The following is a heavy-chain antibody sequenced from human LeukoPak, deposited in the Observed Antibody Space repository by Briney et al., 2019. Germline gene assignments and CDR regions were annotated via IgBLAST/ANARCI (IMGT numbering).Heavy chain of an antibody. V-gene: IGHV4-39*01. Sequence: PSETLSLTCNVSGGSISSNTYFWGWIRRPPGKGLEWIGSVRYSGSTYYNPSLKSRVTISVDPSKNQFSLNLNSLTAADTAVYYCATSDTVSTYNWFDPWGQGTLVTVS. J-gene: IGHJ5*02. CDR1: GGSISSNTYF. CDR2: VRYSGST. CDR3: ATSDTVSTYNWFDP. D-gene: IGHD5/OR15-5a*01.